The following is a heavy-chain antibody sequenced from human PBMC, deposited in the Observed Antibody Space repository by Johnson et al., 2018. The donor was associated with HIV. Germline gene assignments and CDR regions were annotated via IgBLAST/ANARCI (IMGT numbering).Heavy chain of an antibody. D-gene: IGHD2-2*01. CDR3: ARDVNYRYCTITSCSDAFDI. J-gene: IGHJ3*02. Sequence: VQLVESGGGVVQPGRSLRLSCAASGFTFSSFWMSWVRQAPGKGLEWVANIKQDGSEKYYVDSVKGGFPISRDNAKNSLYLQMNSLRAEDTAVYYCARDVNYRYCTITSCSDAFDIWGQGTLVTVSS. CDR1: GFTFSSFW. V-gene: IGHV3-7*01. CDR2: IKQDGSEK.